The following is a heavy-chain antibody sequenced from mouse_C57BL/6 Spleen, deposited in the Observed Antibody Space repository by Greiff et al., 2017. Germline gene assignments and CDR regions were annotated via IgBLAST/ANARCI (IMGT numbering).Heavy chain of an antibody. CDR2: IHPSDSDT. CDR1: GYTFTSYW. J-gene: IGHJ2*01. V-gene: IGHV1-74*01. Sequence: VKLKQPGAELVKPGASVKVSCKASGYTFTSYWMHWVKQRPGQGLEWIGRIHPSDSDTNYNQKFKGKATLTVDKSSSTAYMQLSSLTSEDSAVYYCAIWGDYDGYYFDYWGQGTTLTVSS. D-gene: IGHD2-4*01. CDR3: AIWGDYDGYYFDY.